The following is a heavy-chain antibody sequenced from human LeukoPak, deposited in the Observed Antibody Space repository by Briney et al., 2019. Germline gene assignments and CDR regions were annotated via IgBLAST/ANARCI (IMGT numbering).Heavy chain of an antibody. CDR2: INPNSGGT. J-gene: IGHJ4*02. Sequence: ASVKVSCKASGYTFTSYYMHWVRQAPGQGLEWMGWINPNSGGTNYAQKFQGRVTMTRDTSISTAYMELSRLRSDDTAVYYCAREGAQGSSGPDYWGQGTLVTVSS. D-gene: IGHD6-19*01. CDR3: AREGAQGSSGPDY. V-gene: IGHV1-2*02. CDR1: GYTFTSYY.